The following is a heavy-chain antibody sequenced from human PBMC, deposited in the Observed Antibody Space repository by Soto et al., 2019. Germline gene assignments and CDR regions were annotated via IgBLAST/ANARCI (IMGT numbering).Heavy chain of an antibody. J-gene: IGHJ5*02. V-gene: IGHV3-30*18. D-gene: IGHD6-19*01. CDR3: AKEGEQWLADGWFDP. CDR1: GFTFSSYG. Sequence: QVQLVESGGGVVQPGRSQRLSCAASGFTFSSYGMHWVRQAPGKGLEWVAVISYDGSNKYYADSVKGRITISRDNSKNTLYLQMNRLRAEDTAVYYCAKEGEQWLADGWFDPWGQGTLVTVSS. CDR2: ISYDGSNK.